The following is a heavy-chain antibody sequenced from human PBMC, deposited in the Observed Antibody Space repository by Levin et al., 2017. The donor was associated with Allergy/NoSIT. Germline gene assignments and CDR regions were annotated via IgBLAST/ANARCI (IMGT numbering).Heavy chain of an antibody. J-gene: IGHJ4*02. Sequence: GGSLRLSCGASGITFSDYWMHWVRQVPGKGLLWVSRINSDGSITTYADSVKGRFTISRDNAKNTLYLQMNSLRAEDTAVYYCVTSSRKYTGSCFDYWGQGTLVTVSS. V-gene: IGHV3-74*01. D-gene: IGHD2-15*01. CDR1: GITFSDYW. CDR3: VTSSRKYTGSCFDY. CDR2: INSDGSIT.